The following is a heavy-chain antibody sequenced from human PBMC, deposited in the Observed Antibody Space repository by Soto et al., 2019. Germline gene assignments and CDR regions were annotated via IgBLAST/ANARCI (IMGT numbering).Heavy chain of an antibody. CDR1: GYTFTGYY. J-gene: IGHJ4*02. D-gene: IGHD6-6*01. CDR3: AIAPSQCSSPGY. CDR2: ISAYNGNT. Sequence: ASVKVSCTASGYTFTGYYMHWVRQAPGQGLEWMGWISAYNGNTNYAQKLQGRVTMTTDTSTSTAYMELRSLRSDDTAVYYCAIAPSQCSSPGYSGQGILVTVAS. V-gene: IGHV1-18*04.